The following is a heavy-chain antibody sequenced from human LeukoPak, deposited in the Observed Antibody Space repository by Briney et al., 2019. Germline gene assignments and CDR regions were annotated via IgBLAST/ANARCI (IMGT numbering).Heavy chain of an antibody. J-gene: IGHJ4*02. CDR2: ISWNSGSI. D-gene: IGHD7-27*01. CDR3: AKGTGGLGTNIDY. Sequence: GGSLRLSCAASGFTFEDYAMHWVRQAPGKGLEWVSGISWNSGSIGYADSVKGRFTISRDNAKNSLYLQMNSLRAEDMALYYCAKGTGGLGTNIDYWGQGTLVTVSS. CDR1: GFTFEDYA. V-gene: IGHV3-9*03.